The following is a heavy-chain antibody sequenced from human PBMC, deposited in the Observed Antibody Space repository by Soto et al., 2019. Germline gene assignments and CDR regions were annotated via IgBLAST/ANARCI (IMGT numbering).Heavy chain of an antibody. J-gene: IGHJ6*03. V-gene: IGHV3-9*01. CDR3: AKDISAFCWGTYYYNYYMDV. D-gene: IGHD3-16*01. Sequence: EVQLVESGGGLVQPGRSLRLSCAASGFIFDDYAMHWVRQSPGKGREWVSRISWNSGSIAYADSVKGRLNISRDNAKNSLYLQMNSLSAEDTALYYCAKDISAFCWGTYYYNYYMDVWGKGTTVTVSS. CDR1: GFIFDDYA. CDR2: ISWNSGSI.